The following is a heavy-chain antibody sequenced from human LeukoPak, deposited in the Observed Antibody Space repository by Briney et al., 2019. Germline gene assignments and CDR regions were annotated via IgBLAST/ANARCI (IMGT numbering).Heavy chain of an antibody. CDR2: ISSSGSGI. CDR1: GFTFSSYW. V-gene: IGHV3-48*01. D-gene: IGHD3-22*01. J-gene: IGHJ4*02. Sequence: PGGSLRLSCAASGFTFSSYWMSWVRQAPGKGLEWVSYISSSGSGIYYSDSVKGRFTISRDNAKNSLYLQMNSLRAEDTAVYYCAKASAMIVVVSKHFDYWGQGTLVTVSS. CDR3: AKASAMIVVVSKHFDY.